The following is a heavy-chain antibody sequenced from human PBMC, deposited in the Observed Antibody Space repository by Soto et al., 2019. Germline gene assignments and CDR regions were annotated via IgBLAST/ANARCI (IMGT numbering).Heavy chain of an antibody. CDR2: ISGSSDTI. D-gene: IGHD5-18*01. CDR3: AGEGGYSYGNYYYGMDV. J-gene: IGHJ6*02. V-gene: IGHV3-48*02. Sequence: GGSLSLACAASGFTFSSYSMNWVRQAPGKGLEWVSYISGSSDTIYNADSVKGRFTISRDNAKNSLYLQMNSLRDEDTAVYYCAGEGGYSYGNYYYGMDVWGQGTTVTVSS. CDR1: GFTFSSYS.